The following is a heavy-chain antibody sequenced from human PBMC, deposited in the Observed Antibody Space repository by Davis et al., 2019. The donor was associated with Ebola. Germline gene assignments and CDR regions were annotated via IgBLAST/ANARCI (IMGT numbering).Heavy chain of an antibody. CDR1: GYTFSNYY. D-gene: IGHD3-10*01. CDR3: ARDLAGITMVRGVGGMDV. CDR2: INPSGGST. V-gene: IGHV1-46*03. J-gene: IGHJ6*02. Sequence: ASVKVSCKASGYTFSNYYIHWVRQAPGQGLEWMAIINPSGGSTSYAQKFQGRVTMTRDTSTSTVYMELSSLRSEDTAVYYCARDLAGITMVRGVGGMDVWGQGTTVTVSS.